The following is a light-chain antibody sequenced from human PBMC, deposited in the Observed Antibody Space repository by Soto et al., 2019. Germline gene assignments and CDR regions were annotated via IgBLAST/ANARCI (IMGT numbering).Light chain of an antibody. V-gene: IGLV2-14*01. CDR2: DVS. Sequence: QSALTQPASVSGSPGQSITISCTGTSSDVGGYNYVSWYQQHPGKAPKLMIYDVSYRPSGVSNRFSGSKSGNTASLTISGVQAEDEADYYCSSYTSSSTLVFGTGTKVPV. CDR1: SSDVGGYNY. CDR3: SSYTSSSTLV. J-gene: IGLJ1*01.